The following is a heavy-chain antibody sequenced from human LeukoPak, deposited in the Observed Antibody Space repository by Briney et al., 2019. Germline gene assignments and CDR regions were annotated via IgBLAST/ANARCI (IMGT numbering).Heavy chain of an antibody. CDR3: AGNKNLFGDTNWFDP. Sequence: SETLSLTCTVSGGSISSDYWSWIRQPPGKGLEWIGYIYYSGSTSGSTIYNPSLKSRVTISVDTSKNQFSLKLISVTAADTAVYYCAGNKNLFGDTNWFDPWGQGTLVTVSS. J-gene: IGHJ5*02. CDR2: IYYSGSTSGST. CDR1: GGSISSDY. D-gene: IGHD2/OR15-2a*01. V-gene: IGHV4-59*01.